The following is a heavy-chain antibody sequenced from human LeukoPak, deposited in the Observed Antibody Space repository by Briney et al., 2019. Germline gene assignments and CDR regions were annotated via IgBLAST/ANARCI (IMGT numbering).Heavy chain of an antibody. Sequence: GASVKVSCKASGYTFTSYAMHWVRQAPGQRLEWMGWINAGNGNTKYSQKFQGRVTITRDTSASTAYMELSSLRSENTAVYYCARGPREWELYFDYWGQGTLVTVSS. CDR1: GYTFTSYA. D-gene: IGHD1-26*01. V-gene: IGHV1-3*01. CDR3: ARGPREWELYFDY. J-gene: IGHJ4*02. CDR2: INAGNGNT.